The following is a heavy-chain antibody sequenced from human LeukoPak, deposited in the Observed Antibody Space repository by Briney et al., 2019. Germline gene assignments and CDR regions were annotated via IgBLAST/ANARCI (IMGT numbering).Heavy chain of an antibody. CDR3: ARAPGCSATNCYWFDP. J-gene: IGHJ5*02. D-gene: IGHD2-2*01. Sequence: ASVKVSCKASGYTFTGYFIHWVRQAPGQGLEWMGWINPNSGGTNYAQKFQGSVTMTRDTSISTASMELSRLTSDDTAVYYCARAPGCSATNCYWFDPWGQGTLVTVSS. V-gene: IGHV1-2*02. CDR1: GYTFTGYF. CDR2: INPNSGGT.